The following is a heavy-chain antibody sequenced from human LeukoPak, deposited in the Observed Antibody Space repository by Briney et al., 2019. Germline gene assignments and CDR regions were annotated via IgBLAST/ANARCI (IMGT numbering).Heavy chain of an antibody. D-gene: IGHD1-26*01. V-gene: IGHV1-18*01. CDR1: GYTFTSYG. J-gene: IGHJ4*02. Sequence: ASVKVSCKASGYTFTSYGISWVRQAPGQGLEWMGWISAYNGNTNYAQKLQGRVTITTDTSTSTAYMELRSLRSDDTAVYYCARDSISIVGATGDYFDYWGQGTLVTVSS. CDR2: ISAYNGNT. CDR3: ARDSISIVGATGDYFDY.